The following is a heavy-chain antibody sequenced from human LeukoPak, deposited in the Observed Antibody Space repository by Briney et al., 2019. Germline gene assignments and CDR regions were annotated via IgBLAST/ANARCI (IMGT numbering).Heavy chain of an antibody. Sequence: GGSLRLSCTTSGFIFGDSPMAWVRQAPGKGPEWVASIRQDGSEKTYVDSVKGRFTISRDNTKNSLSLQLNGLRAEDTAVYYCARDGTAAGLYFDLWGQGTLVTVSS. J-gene: IGHJ4*01. CDR2: IRQDGSEK. CDR3: ARDGTAAGLYFDL. D-gene: IGHD6-13*01. V-gene: IGHV3-7*01. CDR1: GFIFGDSP.